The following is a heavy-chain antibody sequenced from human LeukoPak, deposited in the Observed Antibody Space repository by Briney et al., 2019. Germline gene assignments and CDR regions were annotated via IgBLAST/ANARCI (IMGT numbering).Heavy chain of an antibody. V-gene: IGHV3-48*03. CDR3: ARGGIQVSGIDEFDY. J-gene: IGHJ4*02. CDR1: GFTFSSYE. Sequence: GGSLRLSCAASGFTFSSYEMNWVRQAPGKGLEWVSYISSSGSTIYYADSVKGRFTISRDNAKNSLYLQMNSLRAEDTAVYYCARGGIQVSGIDEFDYWGQGTLVTVSS. CDR2: ISSSGSTI. D-gene: IGHD6-19*01.